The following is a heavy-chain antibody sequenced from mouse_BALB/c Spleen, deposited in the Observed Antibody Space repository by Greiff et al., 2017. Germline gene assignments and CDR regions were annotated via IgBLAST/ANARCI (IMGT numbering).Heavy chain of an antibody. CDR1: GYTFTSYW. CDR2: IYPGDGDT. V-gene: IGHV1-87*01. Sequence: QVQLKESGAELARPGASVKLSCKASGYTFTSYWMQWVKQRPGQGLEWIGAIYPGDGDTRYTQKFKGKATLTADKSSSTAYMQLSSLASEDSAVYYCASRGGYAMDYWGQGTSVTVSS. J-gene: IGHJ4*01. CDR3: ASRGGYAMDY.